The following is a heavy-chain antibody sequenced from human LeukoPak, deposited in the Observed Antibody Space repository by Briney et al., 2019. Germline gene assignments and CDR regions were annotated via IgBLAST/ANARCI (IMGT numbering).Heavy chain of an antibody. D-gene: IGHD2-2*01. Sequence: GGSLRLSCAASGFTFSSYAMSWVRQAPGKGLEWVSAMSGSGGSTYYADSVKGRFSISRDNSKNTLYLQMNSLRAEDTAVYYCARGGYCSSTSCYGSYDYWGQGTLVTVSS. CDR2: MSGSGGST. V-gene: IGHV3-23*01. CDR3: ARGGYCSSTSCYGSYDY. CDR1: GFTFSSYA. J-gene: IGHJ4*02.